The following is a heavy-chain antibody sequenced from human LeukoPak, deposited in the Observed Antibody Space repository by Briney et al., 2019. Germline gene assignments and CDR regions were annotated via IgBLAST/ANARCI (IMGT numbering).Heavy chain of an antibody. CDR3: ARHWVVTPNY. D-gene: IGHD4-23*01. J-gene: IGHJ4*02. CDR1: GGSISNSSYY. CDR2: IYYSGSA. V-gene: IGHV4-39*01. Sequence: PSETLSLTCIVSGGSISNSSYYWGWIRQPPGKGLEWIGSIYYSGSAYCNPSLKSRVTISVDTSKNQFSLKLTSVTAADTAVYYCARHWVVTPNYWGQGTLVTVSS.